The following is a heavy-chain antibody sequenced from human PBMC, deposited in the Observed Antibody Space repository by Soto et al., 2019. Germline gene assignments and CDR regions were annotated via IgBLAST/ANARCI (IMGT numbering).Heavy chain of an antibody. J-gene: IGHJ6*02. V-gene: IGHV1-58*01. CDR1: GCTFTSSA. Sequence: SVKVSCKASGCTFTSSAVQWVRQARGQRLEWIGWIVVGSGNTNYAQKFQERVTITRDMSTSTAYMELSSLRSEDTAVYYCAADRTRQLPHYYYYGMDVWGQGTTVTVSS. CDR2: IVVGSGNT. CDR3: AADRTRQLPHYYYYGMDV. D-gene: IGHD2-2*01.